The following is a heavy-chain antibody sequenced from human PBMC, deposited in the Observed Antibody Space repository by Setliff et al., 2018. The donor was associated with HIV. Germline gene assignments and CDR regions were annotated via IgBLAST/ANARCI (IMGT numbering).Heavy chain of an antibody. CDR1: GFTLSSYW. J-gene: IGHJ4*02. CDR2: IKEDGSEK. CDR3: VRDPIEGSPDYFDY. D-gene: IGHD1-26*01. Sequence: GGSLRLSCAASGFTLSSYWMSWVRQAPGKGLEWVANIKEDGSEKYYVDSVKGRFTISRDNSRNTLFLQMNNLRPEDTATYYCVRDPIEGSPDYFDYWGQGALVTVSS. V-gene: IGHV3-7*03.